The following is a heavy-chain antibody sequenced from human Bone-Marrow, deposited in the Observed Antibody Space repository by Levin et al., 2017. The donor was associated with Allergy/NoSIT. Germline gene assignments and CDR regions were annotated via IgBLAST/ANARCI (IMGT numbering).Heavy chain of an antibody. D-gene: IGHD1-14*01. CDR3: ARGLSSSGMTYHLKYFDK. CDR2: VNIDGSTT. Sequence: PGGSLRLSCTASGFSLGSHWMHWVRQAPGKGLVWVSNVNIDGSTTTYADSVKGRFIISRDNARNSLYLQMNSLRDEDTAVYHCARGLSSSGMTYHLKYFDKWGQGTRVTVSS. CDR1: GFSLGSHW. V-gene: IGHV3-74*01. J-gene: IGHJ4*02.